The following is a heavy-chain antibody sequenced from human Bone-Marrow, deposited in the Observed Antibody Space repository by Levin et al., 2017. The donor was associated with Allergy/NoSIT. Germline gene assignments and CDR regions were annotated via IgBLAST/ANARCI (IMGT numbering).Heavy chain of an antibody. Sequence: ESGPTLVKPTQTLTLSCTFSGFLLTTSGEGVGWIRQPPGKALDWLAFIYWNDDQRFSPSLKDRLTITKDTSKNQVVLRMTKMDPEDTATYYCAYRASVGGPFDNWGQGTLVTVSS. CDR3: AYRASVGGPFDN. CDR1: GFLLTTSGEG. V-gene: IGHV2-5*01. J-gene: IGHJ4*02. D-gene: IGHD6-19*01. CDR2: IYWNDDQ.